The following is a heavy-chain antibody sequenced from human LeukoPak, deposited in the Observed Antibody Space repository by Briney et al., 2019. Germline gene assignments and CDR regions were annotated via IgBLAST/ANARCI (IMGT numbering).Heavy chain of an antibody. D-gene: IGHD1-26*01. J-gene: IGHJ4*02. Sequence: GGSLRLSCAASGFTFSSYAMHWVRQAPGKGLEWVAVISYDGSNKYYADSVKGRFTISRDNSKSTLYLQMNSLRAEDTAVYYCAREWELSYYFDYWGQGTLVTVSS. CDR3: AREWELSYYFDY. CDR1: GFTFSSYA. CDR2: ISYDGSNK. V-gene: IGHV3-30-3*01.